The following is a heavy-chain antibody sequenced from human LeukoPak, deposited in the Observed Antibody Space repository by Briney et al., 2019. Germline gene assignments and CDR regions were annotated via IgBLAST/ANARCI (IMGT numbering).Heavy chain of an antibody. CDR2: ISGNNDNT. J-gene: IGHJ5*02. CDR1: GYIFTSYH. V-gene: IGHV1-18*04. D-gene: IGHD6-13*01. CDR3: AREGQQLGAWFDP. Sequence: GASVKVSCKASGYIFTSYHMHWVRQAPGQGLEWMGWISGNNDNTNYAQNLQGRVTMTTDTSTSTAYMELRSLRSDDTAVYYCAREGQQLGAWFDPWGQGTLVTVSS.